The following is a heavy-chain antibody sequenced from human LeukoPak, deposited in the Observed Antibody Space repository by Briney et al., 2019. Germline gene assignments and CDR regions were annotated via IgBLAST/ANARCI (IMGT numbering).Heavy chain of an antibody. J-gene: IGHJ5*02. CDR1: GFTFSSYS. Sequence: GGSLRLSCAASGFTFSSYSMNWVRQAPGKGLESVSSISSSSSYIYYADSVKGRFTISRDNAKNSLYLQMNSLRAEDTAVYYCARVITGYSSSWYLGWFDPWGQGTLVTVSS. CDR3: ARVITGYSSSWYLGWFDP. D-gene: IGHD6-13*01. V-gene: IGHV3-21*04. CDR2: ISSSSSYI.